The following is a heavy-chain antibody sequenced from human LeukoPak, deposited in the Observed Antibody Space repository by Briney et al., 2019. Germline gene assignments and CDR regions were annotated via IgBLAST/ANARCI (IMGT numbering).Heavy chain of an antibody. CDR3: ARLYSSSLGRVFDY. Sequence: SETLSLTCTVSGVSISSYYWSWIRQPPGKGLEWIGYISYSGSTNYNPSLKSRVTISVGTSKNQFSLKLSSVTAADTAIYYCARLYSSSLGRVFDYWGQGTLVTVSS. D-gene: IGHD6-13*01. V-gene: IGHV4-59*01. CDR2: ISYSGST. J-gene: IGHJ4*02. CDR1: GVSISSYY.